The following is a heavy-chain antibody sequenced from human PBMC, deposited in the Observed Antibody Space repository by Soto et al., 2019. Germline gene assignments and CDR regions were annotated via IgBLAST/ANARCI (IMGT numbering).Heavy chain of an antibody. D-gene: IGHD1-1*01. CDR2: IYATGTT. CDR3: VRDGTKNLRDRFDP. Sequence: ETLSLTCTVSGASISGFYWSWIRKSAGKGLEWIGRIYATGTTDYNPSLKSRVMMSVDTSKKQFSLKLRSVTAADTAVYYCVRDGTKNLRDRFDPWGQGISVTVSS. V-gene: IGHV4-4*07. CDR1: GASISGFY. J-gene: IGHJ5*02.